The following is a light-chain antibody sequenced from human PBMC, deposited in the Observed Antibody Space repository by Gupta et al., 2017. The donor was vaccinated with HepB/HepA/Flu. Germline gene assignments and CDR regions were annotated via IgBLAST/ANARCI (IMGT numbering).Light chain of an antibody. CDR1: QNFGYW. J-gene: IGKJ5*01. Sequence: DIRMTQSPSSVSASVRDRVTITCRASQNFGYWVSWYQQRPGKAPKLLIYGASTLQDGVPSRFSGSASGTDFTLTISNLQPEDFATYYCQQSNDFPSTFGQGTRLEIK. V-gene: IGKV1-12*02. CDR2: GAS. CDR3: QQSNDFPST.